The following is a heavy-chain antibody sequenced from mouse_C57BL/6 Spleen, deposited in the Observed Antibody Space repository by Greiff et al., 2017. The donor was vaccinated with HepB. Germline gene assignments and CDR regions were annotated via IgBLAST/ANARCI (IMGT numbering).Heavy chain of an antibody. CDR2: IWRGGST. CDR1: GFSLTSYG. D-gene: IGHD2-2*01. Sequence: VQLQQSGPGLVQPSQSLSITCTVSGFSLTSYGVHWVRQSPGKGLEWLGVIWRGGSTDYNAAFMSRLSITKDNSKSQVFFKMNSLQADDTAIYYCAKNKGGYGYDDYYAMDYWGQGTSVTVSS. J-gene: IGHJ4*01. CDR3: AKNKGGYGYDDYYAMDY. V-gene: IGHV2-5*01.